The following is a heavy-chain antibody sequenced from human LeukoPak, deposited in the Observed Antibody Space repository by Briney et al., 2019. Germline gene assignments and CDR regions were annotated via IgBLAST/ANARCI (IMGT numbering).Heavy chain of an antibody. J-gene: IGHJ4*02. CDR2: ISGSGGST. V-gene: IGHV3-23*01. Sequence: GGSLRLSCAASGFTFSSYAMSWVRQAPGKGLEWVSAISGSGGSTYYADSVKGRFTISRDNSKNTLYLQMNSLRAEDTAVYYCAKGTDFTMIVLTPLDYWGQGTLVTVSS. CDR3: AKGTDFTMIVLTPLDY. D-gene: IGHD3-22*01. CDR1: GFTFSSYA.